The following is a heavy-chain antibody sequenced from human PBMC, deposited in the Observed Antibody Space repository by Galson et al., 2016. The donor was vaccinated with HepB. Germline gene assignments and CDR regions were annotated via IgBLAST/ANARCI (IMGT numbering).Heavy chain of an antibody. J-gene: IGHJ4*02. Sequence: PALVKPTQTLTLTCTFSGFALSSSGMAVGWLRQPPGKALEWLALIFWDDDTRYSPSLKSRLTNTKDSSKNQVVLKMTNMDHVDTGTYYCARKVTRSHGNPFGQGGPVTQVYVSS. D-gene: IGHD1-1*01. V-gene: IGHV2-5*02. CDR3: ARKVTRSHGNPFGQ. CDR2: IFWDDDT. CDR1: GFALSSSGMA.